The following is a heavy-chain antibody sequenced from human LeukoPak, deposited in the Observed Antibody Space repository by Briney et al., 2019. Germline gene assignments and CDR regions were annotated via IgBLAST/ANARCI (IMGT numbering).Heavy chain of an antibody. CDR2: INPSGGST. CDR1: GYTFTSYY. V-gene: IGHV1-46*01. CDR3: AREYGSEDGAFDI. Sequence: ASVKVSCKASGYTFTSYYMHWVRQAPGQGLEWMGIINPSGGSTSYAQKFQGRVTMTRDTSTSTVYMELSSLGSEDTAVYYCAREYGSEDGAFDIWGQGTMVTVSS. J-gene: IGHJ3*02. D-gene: IGHD3-10*01.